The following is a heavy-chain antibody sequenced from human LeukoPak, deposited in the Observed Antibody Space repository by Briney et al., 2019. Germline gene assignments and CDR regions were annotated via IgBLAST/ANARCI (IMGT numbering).Heavy chain of an antibody. D-gene: IGHD4-23*01. Sequence: ASVKVSCKASGGTFSSYAISWVRQAPGQGLEWMGGIIPILGIANYAQKLQGRVTITADKSTSTAYMELSSLRSEDTAVYYCARVDYGGNPGYYYGMDVWGQGTTVTVS. CDR2: IIPILGIA. CDR1: GGTFSSYA. J-gene: IGHJ6*02. CDR3: ARVDYGGNPGYYYGMDV. V-gene: IGHV1-69*10.